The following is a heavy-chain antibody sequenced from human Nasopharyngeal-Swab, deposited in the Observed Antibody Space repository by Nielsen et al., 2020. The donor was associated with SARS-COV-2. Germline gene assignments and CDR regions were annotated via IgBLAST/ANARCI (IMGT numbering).Heavy chain of an antibody. V-gene: IGHV1-46*01. D-gene: IGHD5-18*01. J-gene: IGHJ6*03. CDR2: INPSGGST. Sequence: ASVKVSCKASGYTFTSYYMHWVRQAPGQGLEWMGIINPSGGSTSYAQKFQGRVTMTTDTSTSTAYMELRSLRSDDTAVYYCAREGDTAMAYYYYYMDVWGKGTTVTVSS. CDR3: AREGDTAMAYYYYYMDV. CDR1: GYTFTSYY.